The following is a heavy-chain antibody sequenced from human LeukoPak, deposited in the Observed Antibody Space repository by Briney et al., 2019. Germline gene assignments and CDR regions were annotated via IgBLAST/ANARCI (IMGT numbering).Heavy chain of an antibody. CDR3: ARGLWLGELPFDY. Sequence: SETLSLTCTVSGDSISSNYWSWIRQPAGKGLEWIGRIYTSGTTNYNPSLKSRLTMSVDTSKNQFSLKLSSVTAADTAVYYCARGLWLGELPFDYWGQGTLVTVSS. CDR1: GDSISSNY. J-gene: IGHJ4*02. CDR2: IYTSGTT. V-gene: IGHV4-4*07. D-gene: IGHD3-10*01.